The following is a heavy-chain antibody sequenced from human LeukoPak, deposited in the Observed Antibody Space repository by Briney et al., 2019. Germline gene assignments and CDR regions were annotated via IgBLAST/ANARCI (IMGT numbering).Heavy chain of an antibody. Sequence: GESLKISCKGSGYSFTSYWISWVRQMPGKLLELMGRIDPSDSYTNYSPSFQGHGTISVDKSISTAYLQWSSLKASDTAMYYCARRLQRRFDYWGQGTLVTVSS. V-gene: IGHV5-10-1*01. D-gene: IGHD2-15*01. J-gene: IGHJ4*02. CDR1: GYSFTSYW. CDR3: ARRLQRRFDY. CDR2: IDPSDSYT.